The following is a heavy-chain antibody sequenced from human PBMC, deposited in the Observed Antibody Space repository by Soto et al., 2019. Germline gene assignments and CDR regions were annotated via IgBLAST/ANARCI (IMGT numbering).Heavy chain of an antibody. V-gene: IGHV1-18*01. CDR2: ISTYNGDA. D-gene: IGHD6-6*01. CDR3: AREGPRPYYYYGMDV. J-gene: IGHJ6*02. CDR1: GYTFSTSG. Sequence: QAQLEQSGAEAKKPGASVKVSCKSSGYTFSTSGISWVRQAPGPGLEWMGWISTYNGDANYAQRFQGIVTMTTDTSTSTTFMELRSLRSDDTAVYYCAREGPRPYYYYGMDVWGQGTTVTVSS.